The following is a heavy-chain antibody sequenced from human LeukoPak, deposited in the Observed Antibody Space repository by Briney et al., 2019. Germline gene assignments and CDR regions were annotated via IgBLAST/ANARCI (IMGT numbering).Heavy chain of an antibody. CDR3: ARDGRQPQDPQYSRIYYFDY. CDR2: IYHSGST. J-gene: IGHJ4*02. CDR1: GGSISSSNW. V-gene: IGHV4-4*02. Sequence: PSGTLSLTCAVSGGSISSSNWWSWVRQPPGKGLEWIGEIYHSGSTNYNPSLKSRVTISVDKSKNQFSLKLSSVTAADTAVYYCARDGRQPQDPQYSRIYYFDYWGQGTLVTVSS. D-gene: IGHD6-6*01.